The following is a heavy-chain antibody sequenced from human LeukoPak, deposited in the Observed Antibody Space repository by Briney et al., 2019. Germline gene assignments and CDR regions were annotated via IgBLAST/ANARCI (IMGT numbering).Heavy chain of an antibody. Sequence: PGGSLRLSCAASGFTFSSYAMHWVRQAPGKGLEWVAVISYDGSNKYYADSVKGRFTISRDNSKNTLYLQMNSLRAEDTAVYYCARPPKKIAAAGKGCYFDYWGQGTLVTVSS. CDR1: GFTFSSYA. CDR3: ARPPKKIAAAGKGCYFDY. J-gene: IGHJ4*02. D-gene: IGHD6-13*01. V-gene: IGHV3-30-3*01. CDR2: ISYDGSNK.